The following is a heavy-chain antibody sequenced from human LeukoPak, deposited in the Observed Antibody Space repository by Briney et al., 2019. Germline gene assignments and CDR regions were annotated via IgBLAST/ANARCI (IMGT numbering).Heavy chain of an antibody. CDR1: GDSISSYY. CDR2: IYYSGST. D-gene: IGHD3-3*01. V-gene: IGHV4-59*12. Sequence: PSETLSLTCTVSGDSISSYYWSWIRQPPGKGLEWIGYIYYSGSTNYNPSLKSRVTISVDTSKNQFSLKLSSVTAADTAVYYCVSTAYNDFWSGRPGYFDYWGQGALVTVSS. J-gene: IGHJ4*02. CDR3: VSTAYNDFWSGRPGYFDY.